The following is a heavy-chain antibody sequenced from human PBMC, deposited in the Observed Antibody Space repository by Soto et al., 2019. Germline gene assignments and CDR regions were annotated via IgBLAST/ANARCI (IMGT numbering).Heavy chain of an antibody. CDR1: GYTFTDYY. J-gene: IGHJ4*02. D-gene: IGHD6-13*01. Sequence: ASVKVSCKASGYTFTDYYMHWVQQAPGQGLEWMGWINPNSGGTNYAQKFQGRVTMTRDTSISTAYMELSRLRSDDTAVYYCARDRAGFDYWGQGTLVTVSS. V-gene: IGHV1-2*02. CDR3: ARDRAGFDY. CDR2: INPNSGGT.